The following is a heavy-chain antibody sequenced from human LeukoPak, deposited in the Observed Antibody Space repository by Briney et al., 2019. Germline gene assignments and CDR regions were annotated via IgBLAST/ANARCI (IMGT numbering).Heavy chain of an antibody. CDR2: IYNSGTT. J-gene: IGHJ4*02. V-gene: IGHV4-59*11. CDR1: GXSISSHY. Sequence: SETLSLTCPVSGXSISSHYLSWIRQPPGKGLEWIGNIYNSGTTNYNPSVKSRVTISVDTSKNQLSLRLTSVTAADTAVYYCAKATRWLAFDYWGQGILVTVSS. D-gene: IGHD6-19*01. CDR3: AKATRWLAFDY.